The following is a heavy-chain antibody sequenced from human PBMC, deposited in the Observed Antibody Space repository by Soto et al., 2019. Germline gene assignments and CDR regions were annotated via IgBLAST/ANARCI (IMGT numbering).Heavy chain of an antibody. D-gene: IGHD4-4*01. CDR3: ASSPTVTNYYYYGMGV. V-gene: IGHV3-30-3*01. J-gene: IGHJ6*02. Sequence: PGGSLRLSCAASGFTFSSYAMHWVRQAPGKGLEWVAVISYDGSNKYYADSVKGRFTISRDNSKNTLYLQMNSLRAEDTAVYYCASSPTVTNYYYYGMGVWGQGTTVTVSS. CDR2: ISYDGSNK. CDR1: GFTFSSYA.